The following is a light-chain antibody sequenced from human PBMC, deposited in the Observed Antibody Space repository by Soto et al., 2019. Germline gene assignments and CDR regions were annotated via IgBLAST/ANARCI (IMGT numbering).Light chain of an antibody. CDR1: SSDVGGYNY. Sequence: QSVLTQPAPVSGSPGQSITISCTGTSSDVGGYNYVSWYQQHPDKAPKLIIYDVTDRPSGVSNRFSGSKSGNTASLTISGLQAEDEADYYCSSYTGSTTVFGGGTKLTVL. J-gene: IGLJ2*01. CDR2: DVT. V-gene: IGLV2-14*03. CDR3: SSYTGSTTV.